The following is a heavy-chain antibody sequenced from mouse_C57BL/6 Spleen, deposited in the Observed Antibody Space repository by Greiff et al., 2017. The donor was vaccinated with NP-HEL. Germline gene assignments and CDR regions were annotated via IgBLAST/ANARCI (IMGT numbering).Heavy chain of an antibody. J-gene: IGHJ3*01. Sequence: QVHVKQPGAELVMPGASVKLSCKASGYTFTSYWLHWVKQRPGQGLEWIGEIDPSDSYTNYNQKFKGKSTLTVDKSSSTAYMQLSSLTSEDSAVYYCARGTDDYDGPFAYWGQGTLVTVSA. CDR2: IDPSDSYT. V-gene: IGHV1-69*01. D-gene: IGHD2-4*01. CDR3: ARGTDDYDGPFAY. CDR1: GYTFTSYW.